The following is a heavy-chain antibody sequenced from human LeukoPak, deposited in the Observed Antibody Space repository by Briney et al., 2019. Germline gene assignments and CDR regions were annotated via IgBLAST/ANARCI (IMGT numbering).Heavy chain of an antibody. V-gene: IGHV4-31*03. CDR1: PGAINRGGYY. CDR3: ARAKYSSSGFNLDY. D-gene: IGHD6-6*01. J-gene: IGHJ4*02. Sequence: PSQTLSLTCTVSPGAINRGGYYWNWVRQHPSKGLEWIGYIYSSGNTYYNPSLKGRVSISPDTSKNQFSLKLSSVTAADTAVYYCARAKYSSSGFNLDYWGQGTLVTVSS. CDR2: IYSSGNT.